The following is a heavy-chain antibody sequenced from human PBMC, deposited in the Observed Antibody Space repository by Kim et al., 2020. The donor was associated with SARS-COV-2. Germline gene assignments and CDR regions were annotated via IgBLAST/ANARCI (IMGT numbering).Heavy chain of an antibody. D-gene: IGHD3-10*01. J-gene: IGHJ4*02. V-gene: IGHV3-11*06. Sequence: YADSVKGRFTISRDNAKNSLYLQMNSLRAEDTAVYYCARGHAYGSGSQNWGQGTLVPVSS. CDR3: ARGHAYGSGSQN.